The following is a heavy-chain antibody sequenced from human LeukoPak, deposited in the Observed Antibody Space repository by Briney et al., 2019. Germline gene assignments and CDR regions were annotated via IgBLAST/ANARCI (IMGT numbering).Heavy chain of an antibody. Sequence: GGSLRLSCAASRFTFSSYAMSWVRQAPGKGLEWVSAISGSGGSTYYADSVKGRFTISRDNSKNTLYLQMNSLRAEDTAVYYCAKLTGSGYGNYDLDYWGQGTLVTVSS. CDR2: ISGSGGST. V-gene: IGHV3-23*01. J-gene: IGHJ4*02. CDR3: AKLTGSGYGNYDLDY. D-gene: IGHD4-11*01. CDR1: RFTFSSYA.